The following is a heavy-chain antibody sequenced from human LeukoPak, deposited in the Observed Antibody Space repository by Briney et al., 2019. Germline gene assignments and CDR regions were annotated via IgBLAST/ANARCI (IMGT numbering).Heavy chain of an antibody. J-gene: IGHJ3*02. CDR3: ARDSGVTYYYDSSGYSDAFDI. CDR1: GFIVSTNY. Sequence: PGGSLRLSCVASGFIVSTNYMTWVRQAPGKGLEWVSILYSGGSTYYADSVKGGFTISRDNSKNTLYPQMNSLRAEDSAVYYCARDSGVTYYYDSSGYSDAFDIWGQGTMVTVSS. CDR2: LYSGGST. V-gene: IGHV3-66*01. D-gene: IGHD3-22*01.